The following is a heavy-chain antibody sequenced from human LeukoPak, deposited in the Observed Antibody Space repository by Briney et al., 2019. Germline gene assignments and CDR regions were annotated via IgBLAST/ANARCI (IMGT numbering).Heavy chain of an antibody. J-gene: IGHJ6*02. D-gene: IGHD3-10*01. Sequence: GGSLRLFCAASGFTFSSYSMNCVRQAPGKGLELFSSISSSSSYIYYADSVKGRFTISRDNAKNSLYLQMNSLRAEDTAVYYCARAGYYGSGRLYYYYGMDVWGQGTTVTVSS. V-gene: IGHV3-21*01. CDR1: GFTFSSYS. CDR2: ISSSSSYI. CDR3: ARAGYYGSGRLYYYYGMDV.